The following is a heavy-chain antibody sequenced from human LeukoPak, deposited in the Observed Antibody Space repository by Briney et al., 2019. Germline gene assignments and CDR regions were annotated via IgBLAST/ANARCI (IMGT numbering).Heavy chain of an antibody. CDR3: AKDLWFGELLPGDY. CDR1: GGSISSDGYY. CDR2: IQHSGGT. V-gene: IGHV4-30-2*01. Sequence: PSETLSLTCTVSGGSISSDGYYWSWIRQPPGKGPEWIGHIQHSGGTHYNSSLKSRVTISADRSKNQFSLKLNSVTAADTAVYFCAKDLWFGELLPGDYWGQGTLVTVSS. D-gene: IGHD3-10*01. J-gene: IGHJ4*02.